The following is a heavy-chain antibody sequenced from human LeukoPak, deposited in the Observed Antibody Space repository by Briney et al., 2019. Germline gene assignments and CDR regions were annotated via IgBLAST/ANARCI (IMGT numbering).Heavy chain of an antibody. D-gene: IGHD7-27*01. CDR2: IIPIFGTA. V-gene: IGHV1-69*13. CDR3: AKDGEGFYYYYYMDV. CDR1: GGTFSSYA. Sequence: SVKVSCKASGGTFSSYAISWVRQAPGQGLESMGGIIPIFGTATYAQQFQGRVTITADESTSTAYMELSSLRSEDTAVYYCAKDGEGFYYYYYMDVWGKGTTVTVSS. J-gene: IGHJ6*03.